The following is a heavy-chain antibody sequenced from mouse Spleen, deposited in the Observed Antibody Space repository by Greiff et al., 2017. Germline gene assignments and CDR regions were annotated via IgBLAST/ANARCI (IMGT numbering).Heavy chain of an antibody. CDR1: GFTFSSYA. V-gene: IGHV5-9-3*01. D-gene: IGHD1-1*01. Sequence: EVHLVESGGGLVKPGGSLKLSCAASGFTFSSYAMSWVRQTPEKRLEWVATISSGGSYTYYPDSVKGRFTISRDNAKNTLYLQMSSLRSEDTAMYYCARRGYYYGSSYGYAMDYWGQGTSVTVSS. J-gene: IGHJ4*01. CDR2: ISSGGSYT. CDR3: ARRGYYYGSSYGYAMDY.